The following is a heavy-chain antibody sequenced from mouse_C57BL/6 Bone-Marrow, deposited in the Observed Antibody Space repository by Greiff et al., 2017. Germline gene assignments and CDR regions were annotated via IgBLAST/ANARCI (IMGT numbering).Heavy chain of an antibody. Sequence: QVQLQQPGADLVKPGASVKMSCKASGYTFTSYWITWVKQRPGQGLEWIGDIYPGSGSTNYNEKFKSKATLTVDTSSSTAYMQLSSLSSEDSAVYYCATHRFAYWGQGTLVTVSA. V-gene: IGHV1-55*01. CDR3: ATHRFAY. CDR1: GYTFTSYW. J-gene: IGHJ3*01. CDR2: IYPGSGST.